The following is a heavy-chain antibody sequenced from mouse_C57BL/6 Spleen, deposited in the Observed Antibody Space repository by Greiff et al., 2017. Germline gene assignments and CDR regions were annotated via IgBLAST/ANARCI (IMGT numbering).Heavy chain of an antibody. J-gene: IGHJ3*01. D-gene: IGHD2-3*01. V-gene: IGHV1-15*01. CDR3: TGGEGYYEAY. CDR2: IDPETGGT. Sequence: QVQLQQSGAELVRPGASVTLSCKASGYTFTDYEMHWVKQTPVHGLEWIGAIDPETGGTAYNQKFKGKAILTADKSSSTAYMELRSLTSEDSAVYYCTGGEGYYEAYWGQGTLVTVSA. CDR1: GYTFTDYE.